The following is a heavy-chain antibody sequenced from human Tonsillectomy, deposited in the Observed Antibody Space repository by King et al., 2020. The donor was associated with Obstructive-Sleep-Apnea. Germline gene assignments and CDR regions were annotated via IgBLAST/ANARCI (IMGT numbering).Heavy chain of an antibody. CDR1: GFTFSSYA. CDR3: AKVATYDILTGDYYYGMDV. V-gene: IGHV3-23*04. J-gene: IGHJ6*02. CDR2: ISGSGGST. Sequence: VQLVESGGGLVQPGGSLRLSCAASGFTFSSYAMSCVRQAPGKGLEWVSAISGSGGSTYYADSGKGRFTISRDNSKNTLYLQMNSLRAEDTAVYYCAKVATYDILTGDYYYGMDVWGQGTTVTVSS. D-gene: IGHD3-9*01.